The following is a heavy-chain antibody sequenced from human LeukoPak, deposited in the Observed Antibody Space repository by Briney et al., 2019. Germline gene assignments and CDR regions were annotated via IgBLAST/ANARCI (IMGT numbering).Heavy chain of an antibody. Sequence: ASVKVSCKTSGYTFTNYYVHWVRQAPGQGLEWMGYIITDSGGADYDQRFQGRVTMTRDKSISTVYMELSSLRSDDTAVYYCSTEDKYCGSANCGKYWGQGTLVTVSS. J-gene: IGHJ4*02. CDR1: GYTFTNYY. CDR3: STEDKYCGSANCGKY. D-gene: IGHD2-2*01. V-gene: IGHV1-2*02. CDR2: IITDSGGA.